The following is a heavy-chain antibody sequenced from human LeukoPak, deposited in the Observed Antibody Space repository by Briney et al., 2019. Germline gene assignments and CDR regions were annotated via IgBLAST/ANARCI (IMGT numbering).Heavy chain of an antibody. CDR2: INVSGGGT. CDR3: ARDVYGLDV. V-gene: IGHV1-46*01. J-gene: IGHJ6*02. CDR1: GYTFTSYY. Sequence: ASVKVSCKASGYTFTSYYIHWVRQAPGQGLEWMGVINVSGGGTTYAQRFQGRVTMTRDTSTSTVYMELSSLRSDDTAVYYCARDVYGLDVWGQGTTVTVSS.